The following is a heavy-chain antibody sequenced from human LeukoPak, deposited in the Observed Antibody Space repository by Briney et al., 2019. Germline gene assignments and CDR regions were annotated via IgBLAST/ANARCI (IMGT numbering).Heavy chain of an antibody. CDR3: ARDQEGSWYVY. CDR2: IIPIFGTA. Sequence: SVKVSCKASGYTFTSYYMHWVRQAPGQGLEWMGGIIPIFGTANYAQKFQGRVTITADESTSTAYMELSSLRSEDTAVYYCARDQEGSWYVYWGQGTLVTVSS. J-gene: IGHJ4*02. CDR1: GYTFTSYY. V-gene: IGHV1-69*13. D-gene: IGHD6-13*01.